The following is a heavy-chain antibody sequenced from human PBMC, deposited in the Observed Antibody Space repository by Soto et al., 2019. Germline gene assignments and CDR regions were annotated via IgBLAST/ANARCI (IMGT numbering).Heavy chain of an antibody. Sequence: QLQLQESGSGLVAPSQTLSLTCAVSGVSISSGDYSWSWIRQPPGKGLEWIGYIYHTGNTVYNPSLKGRVSITLDRYKNQISLNLNSVTAADTAVYYCASDFGSGSYRFDYWGQGTLVTVSS. D-gene: IGHD3-10*01. CDR2: IYHTGNT. J-gene: IGHJ4*02. CDR1: GVSISSGDYS. V-gene: IGHV4-30-2*01. CDR3: ASDFGSGSYRFDY.